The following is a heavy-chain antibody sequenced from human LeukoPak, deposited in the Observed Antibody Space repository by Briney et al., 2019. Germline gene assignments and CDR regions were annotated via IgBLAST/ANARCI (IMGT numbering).Heavy chain of an antibody. CDR3: ARVVSGGSTTGAFDI. J-gene: IGHJ3*02. V-gene: IGHV4-59*01. Sequence: SETLSLTCTVSGGSISSYYWSWIRQPPGKGLEWIGYIYYSGSTNYNPSLKSRVTISVDTSKNQFSLKLSSVTAADTAVYYCARVVSGGSTTGAFDIWGQGTMVTVSS. D-gene: IGHD2-15*01. CDR2: IYYSGST. CDR1: GGSISSYY.